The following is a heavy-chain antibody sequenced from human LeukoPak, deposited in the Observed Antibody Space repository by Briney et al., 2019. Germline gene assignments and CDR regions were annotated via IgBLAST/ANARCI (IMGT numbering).Heavy chain of an antibody. CDR3: ATSTVTTWSLDY. J-gene: IGHJ4*02. Sequence: TASETLSLTCTVSGGSISSGGYYWSWIRQHPGKGLEWIGYIYYSGSTYYNPSLKSRVTISVDTSKNQFSLKLSSVTAADTAVYYCATSTVTTWSLDYWGQGTLVTVSS. V-gene: IGHV4-31*03. CDR2: IYYSGST. CDR1: GGSISSGGYY. D-gene: IGHD4-17*01.